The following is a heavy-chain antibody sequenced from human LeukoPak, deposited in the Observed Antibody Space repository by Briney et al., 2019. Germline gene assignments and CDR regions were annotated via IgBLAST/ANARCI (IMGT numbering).Heavy chain of an antibody. J-gene: IGHJ5*02. CDR2: IYTSGST. D-gene: IGHD3-10*01. Sequence: SETLSLTCTVSGGSISSYYWSWIRQPAGKGLEWIGHIYTSGSTNYNPSLKSRVTMSVDTSKNRFSLKLSSVTAADTAVYYCARDNYYGSGSYYGPYWFDPWGQGTLVTVSS. V-gene: IGHV4-4*07. CDR1: GGSISSYY. CDR3: ARDNYYGSGSYYGPYWFDP.